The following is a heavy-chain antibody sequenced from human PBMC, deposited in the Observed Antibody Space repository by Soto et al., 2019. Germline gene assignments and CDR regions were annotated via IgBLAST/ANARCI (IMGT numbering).Heavy chain of an antibody. CDR2: IYHSGNT. Sequence: LSETLSLTCAVSGASISSSNWWSWVRQPPGKGLEWIGEIYHSGNTNYNPSLKSRVTISVDKSKNQFSLKLSSVTAADTAVYYCVLDIATTDAAQYFMHWGQGTLVTVSS. CDR1: GASISSSNW. D-gene: IGHD5-12*01. CDR3: VLDIATTDAAQYFMH. J-gene: IGHJ1*01. V-gene: IGHV4-4*02.